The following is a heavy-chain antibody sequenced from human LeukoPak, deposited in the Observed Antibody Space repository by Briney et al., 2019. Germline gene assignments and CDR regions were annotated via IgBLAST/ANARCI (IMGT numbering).Heavy chain of an antibody. J-gene: IGHJ4*02. CDR1: GFTFSNAW. D-gene: IGHD3-3*01. CDR2: IKSKTDGGTT. CDR3: TTVSFDFWSGYLYS. V-gene: IGHV3-15*01. Sequence: GGSLRLSCAASGFTFSNAWMSWVRQAPGKGLEWVGRIKSKTDGGTTDYAAPVKGRFTISRDDSKNTLYLQMNSLKTEDTAVYYCTTVSFDFWSGYLYSWGQGTLVTVSS.